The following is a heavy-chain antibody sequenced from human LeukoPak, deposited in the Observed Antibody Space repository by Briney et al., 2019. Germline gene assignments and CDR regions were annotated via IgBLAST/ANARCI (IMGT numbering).Heavy chain of an antibody. Sequence: GGSLRLSCAASGFTFSSYSMNWVRQAPGKGLEWVSSISSSSSYIYYADSVKGRFTISRDNAKNSLYLQMNSLRAEDTAVYYCARDRDWGCSYCSYWGQGTLVTVSS. CDR1: GFTFSSYS. J-gene: IGHJ4*02. V-gene: IGHV3-21*01. CDR2: ISSSSSYI. D-gene: IGHD7-27*01. CDR3: ARDRDWGCSYCSY.